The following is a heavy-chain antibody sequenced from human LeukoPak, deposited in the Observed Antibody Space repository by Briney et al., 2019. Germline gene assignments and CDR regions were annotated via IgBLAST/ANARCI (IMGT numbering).Heavy chain of an antibody. Sequence: GGSLRLSCAASGFIFSSYAMNWVRQAPGKGLEWVAVISYDGSNKHYADSVKGRFTISRDNSKSTLYLQMNSLRAEDTAVYYCAKILAPGNYYYYMDVWGKGTTVTVSS. D-gene: IGHD1-14*01. CDR3: AKILAPGNYYYYMDV. CDR1: GFIFSSYA. CDR2: ISYDGSNK. J-gene: IGHJ6*03. V-gene: IGHV3-30-3*02.